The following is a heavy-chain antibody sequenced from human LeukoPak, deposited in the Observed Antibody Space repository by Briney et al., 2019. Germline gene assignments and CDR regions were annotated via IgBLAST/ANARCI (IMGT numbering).Heavy chain of an antibody. J-gene: IGHJ4*02. V-gene: IGHV3-74*01. CDR2: INIDGSSI. Sequence: GGSLRLSCAASGFTFSSHWMHWVRQARGKGLVWVSRINIDGSSISYADSVKGRFTISRDNAKNTLYLQMNSLRAEDTAVYYCARSWDVDYWGQGTLVTVSS. CDR1: GFTFSSHW. D-gene: IGHD1-26*01. CDR3: ARSWDVDY.